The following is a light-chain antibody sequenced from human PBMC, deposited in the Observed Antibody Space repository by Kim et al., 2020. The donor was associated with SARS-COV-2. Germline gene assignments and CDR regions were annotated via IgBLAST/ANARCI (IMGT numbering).Light chain of an antibody. CDR2: AAS. J-gene: IGKJ4*01. CDR3: QRADSFPLG. CDR1: QDISSW. V-gene: IGKV1-12*01. Sequence: ASVGDRFTITGRASQDISSWLAWYQQKPGKAPTLLISAASSLQSGVPSRFSGSGSGTDFTLTISSLQPEDFASYYCQRADSFPLGFGGGTKVDIK.